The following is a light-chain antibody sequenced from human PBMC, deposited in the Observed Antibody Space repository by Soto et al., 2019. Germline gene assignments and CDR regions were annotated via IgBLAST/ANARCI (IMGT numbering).Light chain of an antibody. CDR2: GNS. J-gene: IGLJ1*01. V-gene: IGLV1-40*01. CDR3: QSYDSSLSGYV. Sequence: QTVVTQPPSVSGAPGQRVTISCTGSSSNIGAGYDVHWYQQLPGTPPKLLIYGNSNRPSGVPDRFSGSKSGTSASLAITGLQAEDEADYYCQSYDSSLSGYVFGTGTKVTVL. CDR1: SSNIGAGYD.